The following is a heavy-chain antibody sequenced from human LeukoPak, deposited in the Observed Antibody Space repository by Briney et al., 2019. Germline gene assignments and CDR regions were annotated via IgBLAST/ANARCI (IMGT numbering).Heavy chain of an antibody. CDR2: IYYSGST. Sequence: PSETLSLTCTVLGGSINYYWGWIRQPPGKGLGWIGRIYYSGSTFYNTALKSRVTISVEPTKNQFPLNLSAVTAADPSLYCRSWHAGYEPFDYWGQGTLVTVSS. CDR1: GGSINYY. J-gene: IGHJ4*02. V-gene: IGHV4-39*01. CDR3: SWHAGYEPFDY. D-gene: IGHD5-12*01.